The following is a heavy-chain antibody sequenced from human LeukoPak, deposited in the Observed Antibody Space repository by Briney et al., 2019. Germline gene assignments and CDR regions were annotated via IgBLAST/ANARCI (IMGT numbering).Heavy chain of an antibody. Sequence: PGGSLRLSCAASGFTFGSFAMSWIRQAPGKGLEWVSYISSSGSTIYYADSVKGRFTISRDNAKNSLYLQMNSLRAEDTAVYYCARDMSGYDSSPDYWGQGTLVTVSS. J-gene: IGHJ4*02. CDR2: ISSSGSTI. V-gene: IGHV3-11*01. CDR1: GFTFGSFA. D-gene: IGHD5-12*01. CDR3: ARDMSGYDSSPDY.